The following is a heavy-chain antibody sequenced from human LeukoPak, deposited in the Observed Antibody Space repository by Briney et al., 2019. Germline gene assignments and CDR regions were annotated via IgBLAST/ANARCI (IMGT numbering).Heavy chain of an antibody. CDR3: ARDQFLLGYCSGGRGCRRTYYFDY. CDR2: ISGYSGST. D-gene: IGHD2-15*01. CDR1: GYTFTSYG. J-gene: IGHJ4*02. V-gene: IGHV1-18*01. Sequence: GASVKVSCKASGYTFTSYGISWVRQAPGQGLEWMGWISGYSGSTNYAQKFQGRVSMTRDTSTSTAYMEMSSLRSDDTAVYYCARDQFLLGYCSGGRGCRRTYYFDYWGQGTLVTVSS.